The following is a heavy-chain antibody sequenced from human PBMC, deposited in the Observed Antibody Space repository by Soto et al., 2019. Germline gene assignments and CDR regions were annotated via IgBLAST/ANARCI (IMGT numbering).Heavy chain of an antibody. CDR2: VYYSGNT. Sequence: PSETLSLTCTVSGGSLSSYYWTWIRQPPGKRLEWIGYVYYSGNTNYNPSLKSRVTISVDTSKNQFSLKLGSVTAADTAVYYCARTPTIPPRPGLDYPSRLHSTGMYVLGQGTALTVSS. CDR1: GGSLSSYY. CDR3: ARTPTIPPRPGLDYPSRLHSTGMYV. D-gene: IGHD6-6*01. V-gene: IGHV4-59*12. J-gene: IGHJ6*02.